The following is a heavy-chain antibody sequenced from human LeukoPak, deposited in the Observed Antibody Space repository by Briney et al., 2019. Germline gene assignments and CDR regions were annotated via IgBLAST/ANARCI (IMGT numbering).Heavy chain of an antibody. J-gene: IGHJ6*03. CDR3: ARGEGGYNYYYYYYMDV. CDR2: IYYSGST. Sequence: PSETLSLTCTVSGGSISSYYWSWIPQPPGKGLEWIGYIYYSGSTNYNPSLKSRVTISVDTSKNQFSLKLSSVTAADTAVYYCARGEGGYNYYYYYYMDVWGKGTTVTVSS. D-gene: IGHD5-12*01. CDR1: GGSISSYY. V-gene: IGHV4-59*01.